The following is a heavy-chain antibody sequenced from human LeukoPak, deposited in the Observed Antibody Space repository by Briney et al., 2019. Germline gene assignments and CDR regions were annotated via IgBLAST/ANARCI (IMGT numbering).Heavy chain of an antibody. V-gene: IGHV3-74*01. CDR2: INTDGSST. J-gene: IGHJ4*02. CDR1: GFTFSSYW. Sequence: GGSLRLSCAASGFTFSSYWMHWVRQAPGKGLVWVSLINTDGSSTTYADSVKGRFTISRDNAKNTLYLQMNSLRAEDTAVYYRASSRYCSGTSCLKFDYWGQGTLVTVSS. CDR3: ASSRYCSGTSCLKFDY. D-gene: IGHD2-2*01.